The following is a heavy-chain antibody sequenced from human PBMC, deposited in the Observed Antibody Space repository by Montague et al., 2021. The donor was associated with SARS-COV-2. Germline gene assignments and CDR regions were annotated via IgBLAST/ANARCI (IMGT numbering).Heavy chain of an antibody. D-gene: IGHD3-16*01. CDR1: GVSITSYY. CDR3: VRDGGNWYYFDY. Sequence: SETLSLTCSISGVSITSYYWSWVRQPAGKGLEWIGHIYARGSTNYSPSLKSRVRLSIDNPKNQFSLKLESLTAADTAVYYCVRDGGNWYYFDYWGRGALVTVSS. V-gene: IGHV4-4*07. CDR2: IYARGST. J-gene: IGHJ4*02.